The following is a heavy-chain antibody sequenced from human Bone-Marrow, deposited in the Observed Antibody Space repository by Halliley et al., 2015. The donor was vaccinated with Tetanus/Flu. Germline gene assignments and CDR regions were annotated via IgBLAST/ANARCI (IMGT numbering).Heavy chain of an antibody. CDR3: ARRQGIAVSDDNFYYGLDV. D-gene: IGHD6-19*01. CDR2: IFPGDSET. CDR1: GYSFSDYW. J-gene: IGHJ6*02. Sequence: VQLVQSGAEVKKPGESLKISCKGSGYSFSDYWIGWVRQMPGQGLESTGIIFPGDSETRYGQSFQGQVTISADPSISTAYLQWSSLKASDSAIYFCARRQGIAVSDDNFYYGLDVWGQGTTVTV. V-gene: IGHV5-51*01.